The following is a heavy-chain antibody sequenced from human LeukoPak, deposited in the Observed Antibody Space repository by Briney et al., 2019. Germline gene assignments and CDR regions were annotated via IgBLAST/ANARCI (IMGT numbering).Heavy chain of an antibody. CDR3: ARGTYCSSPSCPFDY. J-gene: IGHJ4*02. D-gene: IGHD2-2*01. CDR2: ISHDGSNE. CDR1: GFTFNSYT. V-gene: IGHV3-30-3*01. Sequence: PGGSLRLSCVASGFTFNSYTMHWVRQAPGKGLEWVAVISHDGSNEYYADSVKGRFTISRDNSKYTLYLQMNSLRAEDTAVYYCARGTYCSSPSCPFDYWGQGTLVTVSS.